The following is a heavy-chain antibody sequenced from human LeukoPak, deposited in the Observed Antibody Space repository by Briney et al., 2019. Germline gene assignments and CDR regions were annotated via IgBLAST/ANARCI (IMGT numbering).Heavy chain of an antibody. J-gene: IGHJ3*02. CDR2: IYHSGST. V-gene: IGHV4-4*02. CDR3: ARDGPSYGDYVDAFDI. D-gene: IGHD4-17*01. CDR1: GGSISSSNW. Sequence: SGTLSLTCAVSGGSISSSNWWSWVRQPPGKGLEWIGEIYHSGSTNYNPSLKSRVTISVDESKNQFSLKLSSVTAADTAVYYCARDGPSYGDYVDAFDIWGQGTMVTVSS.